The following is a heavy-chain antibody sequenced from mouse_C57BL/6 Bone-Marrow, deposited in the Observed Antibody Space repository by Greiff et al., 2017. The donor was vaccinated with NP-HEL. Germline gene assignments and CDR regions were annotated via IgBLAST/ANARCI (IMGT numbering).Heavy chain of an antibody. CDR3: ARLRGRGFDY. J-gene: IGHJ2*01. Sequence: VQVVESGPELVKPGASVKISCKASGYAFSSSWMNWVKQRPGKGLEWIGRIYPGDGDTNYNGKFKGKATLTADKSSSTAYMQLSSLTSEDSAVYFCARLRGRGFDYWGQGTTLTVSS. CDR1: GYAFSSSW. V-gene: IGHV1-82*01. CDR2: IYPGDGDT.